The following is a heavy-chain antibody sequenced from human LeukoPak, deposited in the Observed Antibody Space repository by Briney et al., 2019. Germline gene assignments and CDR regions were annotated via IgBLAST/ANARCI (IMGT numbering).Heavy chain of an antibody. V-gene: IGHV3-7*01. CDR2: IKQDGSAK. D-gene: IGHD4-17*01. J-gene: IGHJ4*02. CDR3: ARGKDYEEDY. Sequence: PGGSLRLSCAASGFTFSYYWMAWVRQAPGKGLEWVANIKQDGSAKYYVDSVKGRFTISRDNAKNSLYLQMNSLTVEDTAVYYCARGKDYEEDYWGQGTLVTVSS. CDR1: GFTFSYYW.